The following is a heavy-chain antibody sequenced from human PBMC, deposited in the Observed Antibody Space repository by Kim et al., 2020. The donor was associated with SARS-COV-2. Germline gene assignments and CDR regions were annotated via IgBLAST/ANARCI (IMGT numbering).Heavy chain of an antibody. D-gene: IGHD2-21*02. Sequence: YAQKCQGRVTITRDTSASTAYMELSSLRSEDTAVYYCAAAYCGGDCYVDYWGQGTLVTVSS. CDR3: AAAYCGGDCYVDY. J-gene: IGHJ4*02. V-gene: IGHV1-3*01.